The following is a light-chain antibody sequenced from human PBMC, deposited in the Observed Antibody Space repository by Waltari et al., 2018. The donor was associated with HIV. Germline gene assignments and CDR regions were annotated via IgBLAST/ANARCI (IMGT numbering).Light chain of an antibody. Sequence: DIPMTQSASPLTASVGDSVTITCRESQSISSYLNWYQQKPGQAPKLLIYTASSWQSGVPSRFSGSGSGTDFTLTISSLQPEDFGTYYCQQSYNNPRAFGQGTKVEIK. J-gene: IGKJ1*01. CDR2: TAS. CDR1: QSISSY. V-gene: IGKV1-39*01. CDR3: QQSYNNPRA.